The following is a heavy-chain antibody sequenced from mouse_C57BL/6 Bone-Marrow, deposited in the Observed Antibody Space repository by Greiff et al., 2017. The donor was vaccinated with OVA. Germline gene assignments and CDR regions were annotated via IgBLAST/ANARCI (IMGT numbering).Heavy chain of an antibody. J-gene: IGHJ1*03. CDR2: ISNGGGST. CDR1: GFTFSDYY. Sequence: DVHLVESGGGLVQPGGSLKLSCAASGFTFSDYYMYWVRQTPEKRLEWVAYISNGGGSTYYPDTVKGRFTISRDNAKNTLYLQMSRLKSEDTAMYYCARPYDGYRYFDVWGTGTTVTVSS. CDR3: ARPYDGYRYFDV. D-gene: IGHD2-3*01. V-gene: IGHV5-12*01.